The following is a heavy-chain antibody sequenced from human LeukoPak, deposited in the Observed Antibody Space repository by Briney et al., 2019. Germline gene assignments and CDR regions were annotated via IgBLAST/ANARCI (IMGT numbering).Heavy chain of an antibody. CDR1: GGTFSSYA. D-gene: IGHD4-17*01. Sequence: SVKVSCKASGGTFSSYAISWVRQAPGQGLEWMGRIIPIFGTANYAQKLQGRVTMTTDTSTSTAYMELRSLRSDDTAVYYCARDSENGDYRYWGQGTLVTVSS. V-gene: IGHV1-69*05. CDR2: IIPIFGTA. CDR3: ARDSENGDYRY. J-gene: IGHJ4*02.